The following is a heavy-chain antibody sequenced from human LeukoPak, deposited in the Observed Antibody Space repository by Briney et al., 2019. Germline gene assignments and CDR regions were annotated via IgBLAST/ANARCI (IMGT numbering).Heavy chain of an antibody. CDR1: GGTFSSYA. CDR2: IIPIFGTA. CDR3: ARDFTYYDSSGYLWGEDYFDY. D-gene: IGHD3-22*01. V-gene: IGHV1-69*05. J-gene: IGHJ4*02. Sequence: ASVKVSCKASGGTFSSYAISWVRQAPGQGLEWIGRIIPIFGTANYAQKFQGRVTITTDESTSTAYMELSSLRSEDTAVYYCARDFTYYDSSGYLWGEDYFDYWGQGTLVTVSS.